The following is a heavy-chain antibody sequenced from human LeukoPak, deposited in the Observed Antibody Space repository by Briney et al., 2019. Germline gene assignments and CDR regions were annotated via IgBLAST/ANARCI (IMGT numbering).Heavy chain of an antibody. CDR2: IYPGDSDV. V-gene: IGHV5-51*01. CDR1: GYSFSNYW. D-gene: IGHD6-13*01. CDR3: ARQGYNSTWDRYLAY. Sequence: GESLKISCKGSGYSFSNYWIGWGRQMPGKGLEWMGNIYPGDSDVRYSPSFQGQVTISADKSTSTAYLQWSSLQASDTAMYYCARQGYNSTWDRYLAYWGQGTQVTVSS. J-gene: IGHJ4*02.